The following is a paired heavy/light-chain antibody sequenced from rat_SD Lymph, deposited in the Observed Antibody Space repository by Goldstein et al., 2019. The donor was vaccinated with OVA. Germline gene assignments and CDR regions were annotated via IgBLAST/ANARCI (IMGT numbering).Light chain of an antibody. J-gene: IGKJ1*01. Sequence: DIQMTQSPSFLSASVGDRVTINCKASQNTNRHLNWYQQKLGEAPKLLTDNANTLQAGIPPRFSGSGSGTDFTLTISSLQPEDVATYFCLQHNSWPWTFGGGTKLDL. CDR3: LQHNSWPWT. V-gene: IGKV22S4*01. CDR1: QNTNRH. CDR2: NAN.
Heavy chain of an antibody. V-gene: IGHV2-16*01. D-gene: IGHD1-2*01. J-gene: IGHJ2*01. CDR1: GFSLISYG. Sequence: QVQLKESGPGLVQPSQTLSLTCTVSGFSLISYGVSWVRQSPGKGLEWIGAIWSGGTTTYNSALKSRLSISRDTSKSQVLLKMNSLQTEDTAMYFCARSDYSNYIPPFDYWGQG. CDR3: ARSDYSNYIPPFDY. CDR2: IWSGGTT.